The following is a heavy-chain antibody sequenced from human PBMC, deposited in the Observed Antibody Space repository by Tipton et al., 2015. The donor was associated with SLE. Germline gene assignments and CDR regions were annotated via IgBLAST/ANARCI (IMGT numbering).Heavy chain of an antibody. V-gene: IGHV4-34*01. Sequence: TLSLTCAVYGGSFSGYYWSWIRQPPEKGLEWIGEINHSGSTNYNPSLKSRVTMSVDKSKYHFSLNLSSVTAADTAVYYCARRTIFGPPRYDSWGQGILVTVSS. CDR2: INHSGST. D-gene: IGHD3-3*01. CDR1: GGSFSGYY. CDR3: ARRTIFGPPRYDS. J-gene: IGHJ5*01.